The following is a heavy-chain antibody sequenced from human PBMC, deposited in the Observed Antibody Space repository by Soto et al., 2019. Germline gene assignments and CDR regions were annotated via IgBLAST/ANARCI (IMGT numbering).Heavy chain of an antibody. CDR1: GYTFTSYG. D-gene: IGHD6-13*01. V-gene: IGHV1-18*01. CDR3: ARLSSSSWPHYYYYMDV. J-gene: IGHJ6*03. CDR2: ISAYNGNT. Sequence: QVQLVQSGAEVKKPGASVKVSCKASGYTFTSYGISWVRQAPGQVLEWMGWISAYNGNTNYAQKLQGRVTITTDTSTSTAYMELRSLRSDDTAVYYWARLSSSSWPHYYYYMDVWGKGTTVTVSS.